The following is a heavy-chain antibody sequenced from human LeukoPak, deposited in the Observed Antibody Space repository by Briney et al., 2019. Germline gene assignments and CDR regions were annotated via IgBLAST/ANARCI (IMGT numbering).Heavy chain of an antibody. Sequence: ASVKVSCKVSGYTLTELSMHWVRQAPGKGHEWMGGFDPEDGETMYAQKFQGRVTMTEDTSTDTAYMELNSLRAEDTAVYYCAKPTHARGGTWFDPWGQGTLVTVSS. V-gene: IGHV1-24*01. J-gene: IGHJ5*02. CDR1: GYTLTELS. CDR2: FDPEDGET. CDR3: AKPTHARGGTWFDP. D-gene: IGHD1-14*01.